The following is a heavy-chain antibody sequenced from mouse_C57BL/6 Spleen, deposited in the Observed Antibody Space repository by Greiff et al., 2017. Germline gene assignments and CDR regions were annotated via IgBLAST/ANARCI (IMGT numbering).Heavy chain of an antibody. D-gene: IGHD1-1*01. J-gene: IGHJ4*01. CDR1: GFTFSSYG. Sequence: EVQLEESGGDLVKPGGSLKLSCAASGFTFSSYGMSWVRQTPDKRLEWVATISSGGSYTYYPDSVKGRFTISRDKAKNTLYLQMSSLKSEDTAMYYCERDYYDSSFYAMDYWGQGTSVTVSS. CDR3: ERDYYDSSFYAMDY. V-gene: IGHV5-6*01. CDR2: ISSGGSYT.